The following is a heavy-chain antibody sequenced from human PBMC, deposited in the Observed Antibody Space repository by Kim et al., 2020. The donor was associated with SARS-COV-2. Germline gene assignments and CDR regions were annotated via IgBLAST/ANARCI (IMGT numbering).Heavy chain of an antibody. CDR3: ARGLSSGDY. CDR1: GFTFSSYS. J-gene: IGHJ4*02. V-gene: IGHV3-21*01. Sequence: GGSLRLSCAASGFTFSSYSMNWVRQAPGKGLEWVSSISTGSNYIYYADSVKGRFTISRDNAKNSLYLQMTSLRAEDTAVYYCARGLSSGDYWGQGTLVTVSS. CDR2: ISTGSNYI. D-gene: IGHD6-19*01.